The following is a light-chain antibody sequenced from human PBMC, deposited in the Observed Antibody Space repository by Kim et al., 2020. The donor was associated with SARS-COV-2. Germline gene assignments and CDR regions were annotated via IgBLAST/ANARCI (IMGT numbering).Light chain of an antibody. V-gene: IGKV4-1*01. Sequence: DIVMTQSPDSLAVSLGERATINCKSSQSVLYSSNNKNYLAWYQQKPGQPPKLLIYWASTRESGVPDRFSGSGSGTDFTLTISSLQAEDVAVYDCQKNYSTPPTFGEGTKVEIK. J-gene: IGKJ1*01. CDR3: QKNYSTPPT. CDR1: QSVLYSSNNKNY. CDR2: WAS.